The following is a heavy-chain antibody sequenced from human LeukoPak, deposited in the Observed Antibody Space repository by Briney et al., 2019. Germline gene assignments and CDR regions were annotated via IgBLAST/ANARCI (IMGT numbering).Heavy chain of an antibody. CDR2: ISYDGSNK. D-gene: IGHD3-22*01. CDR1: GFTFSSYA. Sequence: GGSLRLSCAASGFTFSSYAMHGVRQAPGKGLEWVAVISYDGSNKYYADSVKGRFTISRDNSKNTLYLQMNSLRAEDTAVYYCARDRRTYYYDSSGYPGPYWGQGTLVTVSS. V-gene: IGHV3-30-3*01. CDR3: ARDRRTYYYDSSGYPGPY. J-gene: IGHJ4*02.